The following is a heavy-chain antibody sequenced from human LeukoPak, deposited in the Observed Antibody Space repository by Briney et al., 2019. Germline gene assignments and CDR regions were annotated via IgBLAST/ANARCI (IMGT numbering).Heavy chain of an antibody. J-gene: IGHJ6*02. Sequence: PGGSLRLSCAASGFIFSSYGMHWVRQAPGKGLEWVAVISYDGSNKYYADSVKGRFTISRDNSKNTLYLQMNSLRAEDTAVYYCAKDLATVTTGDDGYYYYGMDVWGQGTTVTVSS. V-gene: IGHV3-30*18. CDR3: AKDLATVTTGDDGYYYYGMDV. CDR1: GFIFSSYG. D-gene: IGHD4-17*01. CDR2: ISYDGSNK.